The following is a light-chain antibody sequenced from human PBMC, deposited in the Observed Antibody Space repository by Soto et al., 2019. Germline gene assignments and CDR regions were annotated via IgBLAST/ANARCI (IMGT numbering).Light chain of an antibody. CDR3: ASLTTTNFV. Sequence: QSVLTRPASVSGSPGQSITISCTGTSSDVGAYNLVSWYQHLPDKAPKLIISEVTNRPSGVSDRFSGSKSGNTASLTISGLQAEDEADYYCASLTTTNFVFGSGTKVTV. CDR1: SSDVGAYNL. CDR2: EVT. V-gene: IGLV2-14*01. J-gene: IGLJ1*01.